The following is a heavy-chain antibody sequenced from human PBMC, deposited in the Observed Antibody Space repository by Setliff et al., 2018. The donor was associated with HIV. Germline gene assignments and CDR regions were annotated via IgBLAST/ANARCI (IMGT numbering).Heavy chain of an antibody. CDR3: ARDTFYLDY. J-gene: IGHJ4*02. CDR1: GGSVRRNY. D-gene: IGHD3-3*02. Sequence: SETLSLTCTVSGGSVRRNYWGWIRQPPGRGLEWIGYISYNGGTNYNPSLKSRVAISLDMSKNQFSLKMRSVTAADTAIYYCARDTFYLDYWGQGALVTVSS. CDR2: ISYNGGT. V-gene: IGHV4-59*02.